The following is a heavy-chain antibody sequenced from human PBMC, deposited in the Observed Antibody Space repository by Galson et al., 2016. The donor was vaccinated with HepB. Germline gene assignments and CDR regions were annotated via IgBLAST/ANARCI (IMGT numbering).Heavy chain of an antibody. D-gene: IGHD5-12*01. J-gene: IGHJ4*02. Sequence: SLRLSCAASGFTFSAYNMIWVRQAPGKGLEWVSSISLSSDYIYYADPLKGRFTISRDNAKNSLYLQMNSLRAEDTAVYFCARVLSGLRGFDYWGQGTLVTVSS. CDR2: ISLSSDYI. CDR1: GFTFSAYN. V-gene: IGHV3-21*01. CDR3: ARVLSGLRGFDY.